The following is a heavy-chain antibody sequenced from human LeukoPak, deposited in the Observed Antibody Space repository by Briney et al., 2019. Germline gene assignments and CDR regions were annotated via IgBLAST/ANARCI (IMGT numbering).Heavy chain of an antibody. J-gene: IGHJ4*02. V-gene: IGHV1-2*02. Sequence: GASVKVSCKTSLYTFTGYYMHWVRQAPGQRLEWMGWINAKSGGTNYAQKFQGRVTMTRDTSISTAYMELSRLTSDDTAVYYCAREVSGYDMWGQGTLVTVSS. CDR3: AREVSGYDM. CDR1: LYTFTGYY. D-gene: IGHD5-12*01. CDR2: INAKSGGT.